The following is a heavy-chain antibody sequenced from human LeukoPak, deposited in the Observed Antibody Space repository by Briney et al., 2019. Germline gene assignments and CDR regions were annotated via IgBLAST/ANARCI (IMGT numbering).Heavy chain of an antibody. J-gene: IGHJ4*02. D-gene: IGHD6-13*01. CDR1: GFNFKIYG. V-gene: IGHV3-23*01. CDR3: ARDPGSSWIDY. Sequence: GGALRLSCEASGFNFKIYGMSWVRQTPGKGLEWVSSIAVTTDTTYYADSVRGRFTISRDNAKNTLYLEMNSLRAEDTAVYYCARDPGSSWIDYWGQGTLVTVSS. CDR2: IAVTTDTT.